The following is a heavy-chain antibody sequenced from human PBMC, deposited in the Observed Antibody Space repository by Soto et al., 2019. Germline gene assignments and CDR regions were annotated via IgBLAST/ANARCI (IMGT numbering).Heavy chain of an antibody. J-gene: IGHJ1*01. V-gene: IGHV1-46*01. D-gene: IGHD1-26*01. Sequence: ASVKVSFKASGYPFTSYYMHWVRQAPGQGLEWMGIINPSGGSTSYAQKFQGRVTMTRDTSTSTVYMELSSLRSEDTAVYYCARGAYSGSYNEYFQHWGQGTLVTVSS. CDR3: ARGAYSGSYNEYFQH. CDR1: GYPFTSYY. CDR2: INPSGGST.